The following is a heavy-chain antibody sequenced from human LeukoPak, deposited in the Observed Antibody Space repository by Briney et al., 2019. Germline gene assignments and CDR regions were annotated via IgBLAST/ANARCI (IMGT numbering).Heavy chain of an antibody. CDR1: GGTFSSDA. Sequence: SVKVSCKXSGGTFSSDAISWVRQAPGQGLEWMGGIIPIFGTANYAQKFQGRVTITADESTSTAYMELSSLRSEDTAVYYCARAGYYGSGEEGYYYYYMDVWGKGTTVTVSS. D-gene: IGHD3-10*01. J-gene: IGHJ6*03. V-gene: IGHV1-69*13. CDR3: ARAGYYGSGEEGYYYYYMDV. CDR2: IIPIFGTA.